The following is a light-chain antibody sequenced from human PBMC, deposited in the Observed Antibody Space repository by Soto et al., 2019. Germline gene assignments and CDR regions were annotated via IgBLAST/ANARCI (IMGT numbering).Light chain of an antibody. Sequence: IPMTQSPSTLSASVGVRVTITCRASQTISSWLAWYQQKPGKAPNVLIYKTSSLESGVPSRFSGSGSGTEFTLTISSLQPDDFATYYCQQYHSFPFIFGPGTKVDIK. CDR3: QQYHSFPFI. J-gene: IGKJ3*01. CDR2: KTS. V-gene: IGKV1-5*03. CDR1: QTISSW.